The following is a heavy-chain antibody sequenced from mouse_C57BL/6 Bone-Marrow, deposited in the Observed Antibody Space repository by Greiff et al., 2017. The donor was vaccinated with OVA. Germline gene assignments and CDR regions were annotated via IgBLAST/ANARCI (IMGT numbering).Heavy chain of an antibody. J-gene: IGHJ1*03. CDR2: INPNNGGT. D-gene: IGHD2-3*01. CDR1: GYTFTDYN. V-gene: IGHV1-18*01. CDR3: ARARFGLYDGYPRYWYFDV. Sequence: EVQLQQSGPELVKPGASVKIPCKASGYTFTDYNMDWVKQSHGKSLEWIGDINPNNGGTFYNQKFKGKAILTVDKSSSTAYMELRSLTSEDTAVYYCARARFGLYDGYPRYWYFDVWGTGTTVTVSS.